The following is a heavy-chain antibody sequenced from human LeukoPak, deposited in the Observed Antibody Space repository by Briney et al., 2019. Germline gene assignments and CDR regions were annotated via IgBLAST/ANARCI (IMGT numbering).Heavy chain of an antibody. CDR2: TYYSGST. J-gene: IGHJ4*02. V-gene: IGHV4-59*08. Sequence: SETLSLTCTVSGGSISSYYWSWIRQPPGKGLEWIGYTYYSGSTNYNPSLKSRVTISVDTSKNQFSLKLSSVTAADTAVYYCARRGNSYGYYDYWGQGTLATVSS. CDR3: ARRGNSYGYYDY. D-gene: IGHD5-18*01. CDR1: GGSISSYY.